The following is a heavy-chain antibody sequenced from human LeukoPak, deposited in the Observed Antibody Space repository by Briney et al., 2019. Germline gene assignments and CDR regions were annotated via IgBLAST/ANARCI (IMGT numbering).Heavy chain of an antibody. J-gene: IGHJ4*02. V-gene: IGHV1-18*01. D-gene: IGHD3-22*01. CDR3: ARGTNYYDSSGYIEGAIYYIDY. Sequence: ASVKVSCKASGYTFTSYGISWVRQAPGQGLEWMGWISAYNGNTNYAQKLQGRVTMTTDTSTSTAYMGLRSLRSDDTAVYYCARGTNYYDSSGYIEGAIYYIDYWGQGTLVTVSS. CDR2: ISAYNGNT. CDR1: GYTFTSYG.